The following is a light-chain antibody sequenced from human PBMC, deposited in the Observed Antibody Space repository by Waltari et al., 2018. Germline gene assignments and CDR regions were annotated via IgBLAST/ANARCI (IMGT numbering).Light chain of an antibody. V-gene: IGKV1-5*03. CDR1: QSINTW. J-gene: IGKJ3*01. CDR2: NAS. Sequence: DIQMTQSPSTLSASVGDRVTITCRASQSINTWLAWYQQKPGKAPRLLIYNASSLESGVPSRFSGSGSGTEFTLTISSLQPDDFATYYCQQHDSYCPFTFGPGTKVDIK. CDR3: QQHDSYCPFT.